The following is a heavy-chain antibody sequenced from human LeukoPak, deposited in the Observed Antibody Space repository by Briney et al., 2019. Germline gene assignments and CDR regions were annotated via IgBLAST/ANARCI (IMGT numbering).Heavy chain of an antibody. CDR1: GYALTELS. J-gene: IGHJ3*02. CDR3: ARRPSQGGTTGAFDI. CDR2: FDPEDGET. V-gene: IGHV1-24*01. D-gene: IGHD1-7*01. Sequence: GASVKVSCKVSGYALTELSMHWVRQAPGKGLEWMGGFDPEDGETIYAQKFQGRVTMTEDTSTDTAYMELSSLRSEDTAVYYCARRPSQGGTTGAFDIWGQGTMVTVSS.